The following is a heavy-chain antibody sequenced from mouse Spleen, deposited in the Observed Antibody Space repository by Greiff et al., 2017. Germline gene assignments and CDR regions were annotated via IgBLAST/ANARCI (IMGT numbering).Heavy chain of an antibody. D-gene: IGHD2-14*01. V-gene: IGHV3-6*01. CDR2: ISYDGSN. Sequence: EVKVEESGPGLVKPSQSLSLTCSVTGYSITSGYYWNWIRQFPGNKLEWMGYISYDGSNNYNPSLKNRISITRDTSKNQFFLKLNSVTTEDTATYYCAREDRYFYYFDYWGQGTTLTVSS. J-gene: IGHJ2*01. CDR3: AREDRYFYYFDY. CDR1: GYSITSGYY.